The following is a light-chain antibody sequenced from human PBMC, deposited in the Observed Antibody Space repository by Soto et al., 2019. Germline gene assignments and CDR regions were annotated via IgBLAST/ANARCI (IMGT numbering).Light chain of an antibody. J-gene: IGLJ2*01. V-gene: IGLV1-47*01. CDR3: TVWDDSLRGRL. CDR1: XXNIESNF. Sequence: QSVLTQPPSASGTPGQRVTIXXSGSXXNIESNFGYWYQQFPGTAPRPLIYRNNQRPSGVPDRFSGSKSGTSASLAISALRSEDEADYYCTVWDDSLRGRLFGGGTKVTVL. CDR2: RNN.